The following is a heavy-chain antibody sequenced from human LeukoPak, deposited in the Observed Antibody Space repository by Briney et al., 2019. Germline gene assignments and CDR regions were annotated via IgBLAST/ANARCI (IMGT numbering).Heavy chain of an antibody. CDR2: IYYSGST. Sequence: PSETLSLTCTVSGGSISSYYWSWIRQPPRKGLEWIGYIYYSGSTNYNPSLKSRVIISVDTSKNQFSLKLSSVTAADTAVYYCARCIVGATTSFDYWGQGTLVTVSS. CDR3: ARCIVGATTSFDY. CDR1: GGSISSYY. V-gene: IGHV4-59*01. J-gene: IGHJ4*02. D-gene: IGHD1-26*01.